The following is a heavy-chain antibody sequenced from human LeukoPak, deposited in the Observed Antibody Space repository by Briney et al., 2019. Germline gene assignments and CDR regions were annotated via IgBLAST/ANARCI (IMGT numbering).Heavy chain of an antibody. J-gene: IGHJ4*02. CDR3: ARLDYGVNSGY. V-gene: IGHV4-34*01. Sequence: SETLSLTCAVYGGSFSGYYWSWIRQPPGKGLEWIGEINHSGSTNYNPSLKSRVTISVDTSKNQFSLKLSSVTAADTAVYYCARLDYGVNSGYWGQGTLVTVSS. D-gene: IGHD4-23*01. CDR2: INHSGST. CDR1: GGSFSGYY.